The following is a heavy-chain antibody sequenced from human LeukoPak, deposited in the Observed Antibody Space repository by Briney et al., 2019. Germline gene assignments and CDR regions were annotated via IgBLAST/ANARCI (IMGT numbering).Heavy chain of an antibody. CDR2: ISSSGSTI. V-gene: IGHV3-11*04. Sequence: GGSLRLSCAASGFTFSDYYMSWIRQAPGKGLEWVSYISSSGSTIYYADSVKGRFTISRDNAKNSLYLQMNSLRAEDTAVYYCARRSGSYSVGVDYYYYMDVWGKGTTVTVSS. CDR1: GFTFSDYY. CDR3: ARRSGSYSVGVDYYYYMDV. J-gene: IGHJ6*03. D-gene: IGHD1-26*01.